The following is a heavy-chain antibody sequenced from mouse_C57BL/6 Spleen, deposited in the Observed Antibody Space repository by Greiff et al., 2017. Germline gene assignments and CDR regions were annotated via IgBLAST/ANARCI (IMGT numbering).Heavy chain of an antibody. CDR3: GRQETYYGSSYCFDY. J-gene: IGHJ2*01. D-gene: IGHD1-1*01. CDR1: GYTFTGYW. Sequence: QVQLKESGAELMKPGASVKLSCKATGYTFTGYWIEWVKQRPGHGLEWIGEILPGSGSTNYNEKFKGKATFTADTSSNTAYMQLSSLTTEESAIYYCGRQETYYGSSYCFDYWGQGTTLTVSS. CDR2: ILPGSGST. V-gene: IGHV1-9*01.